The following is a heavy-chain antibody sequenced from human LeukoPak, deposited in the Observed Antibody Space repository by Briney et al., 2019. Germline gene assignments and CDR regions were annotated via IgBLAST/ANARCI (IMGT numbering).Heavy chain of an antibody. V-gene: IGHV4-39*01. D-gene: IGHD3-22*01. J-gene: IGHJ3*02. Sequence: CVRQTPEKGLEWIGSIYYSGSTYYNPSLKSRVTISVDTSKNQFSLKLSSVTAADTAVYYCARSYYYDSSGYYYDAFDIWGQGTMVTVSS. CDR3: ARSYYYDSSGYYYDAFDI. CDR2: IYYSGST.